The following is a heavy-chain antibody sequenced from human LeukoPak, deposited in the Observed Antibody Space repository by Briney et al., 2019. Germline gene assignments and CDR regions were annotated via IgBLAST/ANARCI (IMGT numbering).Heavy chain of an antibody. Sequence: SGGSLRLSCVASRFSFSRYWMSWVRQAPGKGLEWVANIKEDGSEQYYADSLKGRFTISRDNVKNSLYLHINSLRAEDTAVYYCARDSFETDIDYWGQGTLVTVSS. CDR1: RFSFSRYW. D-gene: IGHD1-14*01. J-gene: IGHJ4*02. CDR2: IKEDGSEQ. V-gene: IGHV3-7*01. CDR3: ARDSFETDIDY.